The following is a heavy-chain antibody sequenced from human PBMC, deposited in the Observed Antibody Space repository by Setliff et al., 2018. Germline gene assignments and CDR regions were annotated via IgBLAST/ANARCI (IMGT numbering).Heavy chain of an antibody. Sequence: SETLSLTCGVSGASISDSYWSWIRQPPGKGLEWIGHILTTGSTNYNPPLKSRIAISADTSRDRFSLRLTSVTAADTAIYYCARFCGTSNCQRAPLFDYWGQGILVTVSS. J-gene: IGHJ4*02. CDR2: ILTTGST. CDR1: GASISDSY. D-gene: IGHD1-1*01. CDR3: ARFCGTSNCQRAPLFDY. V-gene: IGHV4-4*08.